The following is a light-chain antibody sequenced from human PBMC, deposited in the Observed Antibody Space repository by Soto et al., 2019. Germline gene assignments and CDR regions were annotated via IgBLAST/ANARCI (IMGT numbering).Light chain of an antibody. CDR3: QQYHSYST. V-gene: IGKV1-5*03. CDR1: QSISPW. J-gene: IGKJ1*01. CDR2: KAS. Sequence: IQMTQSPSTLSAYVGDRVTITFRASQSISPWLAWYQQKPGKAPKILIYKASNLERGVPSRFSGSGSGTEFTLTISSLQPDDFATYYCQQYHSYSTFAQGTKVAIK.